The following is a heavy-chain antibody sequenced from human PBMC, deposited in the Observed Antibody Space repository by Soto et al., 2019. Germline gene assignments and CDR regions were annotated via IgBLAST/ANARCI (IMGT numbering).Heavy chain of an antibody. CDR1: GYTFTNYY. CDR2: INPTGGST. Sequence: QVRLVQSGAEVKKPGASVKVSCKASGYTFTNYYIHWVRQAPGQGLEWMGIINPTGGSTNYAQKLQGRATLTMDTSTSTVYMQLSSLRFEDTAVYYCARDLAAGDYWGQGTLVTVSS. CDR3: ARDLAAGDY. D-gene: IGHD6-13*01. V-gene: IGHV1-46*04. J-gene: IGHJ4*02.